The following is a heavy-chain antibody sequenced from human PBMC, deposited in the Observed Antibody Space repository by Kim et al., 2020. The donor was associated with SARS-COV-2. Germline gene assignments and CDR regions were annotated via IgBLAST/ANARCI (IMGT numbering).Heavy chain of an antibody. CDR3: ADSSRQVFDD. J-gene: IGHJ5*02. Sequence: SETLSLTCTASGGSISSSHYYWGWIRQPPGKGLEWIGSFYYSGSTYYNPSLNSRVTISVDTYNNQFSLKLSAVAAADTAVYYWADSSRQVFDDWGQGTLVTVSS. CDR1: GGSISSSHYY. CDR2: FYYSGST. D-gene: IGHD6-13*01. V-gene: IGHV4-39*01.